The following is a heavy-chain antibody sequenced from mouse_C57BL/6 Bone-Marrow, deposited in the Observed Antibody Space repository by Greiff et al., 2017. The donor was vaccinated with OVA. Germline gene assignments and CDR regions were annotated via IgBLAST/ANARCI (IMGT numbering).Heavy chain of an antibody. V-gene: IGHV14-3*01. CDR1: GFNITNTY. Sequence: VQLKQSVAELVRPGASVKLSCTASGFNITNTYMHWVKQRPEQGLEWIGRIDPANGNNKYAPKLQGKATITADTSSNTAYLQLRSLTSEDTAIYYCASNYDLFAYWGQGTLVTVSA. CDR3: ASNYDLFAY. J-gene: IGHJ3*01. D-gene: IGHD2-4*01. CDR2: IDPANGNN.